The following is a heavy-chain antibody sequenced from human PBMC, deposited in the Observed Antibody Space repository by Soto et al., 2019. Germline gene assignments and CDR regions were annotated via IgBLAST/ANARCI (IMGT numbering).Heavy chain of an antibody. Sequence: LSLTCSVSGDSMSSGAYYWSWIRQHPGKGLEWIAYIYHSGDTHYNPSLRSRITISVDTSKNQFSLKLTSVTDADTAVYYCASTYSGYLDNWGHGTLVTVSS. V-gene: IGHV4-31*03. D-gene: IGHD3-22*01. CDR3: ASTYSGYLDN. CDR1: GDSMSSGAYY. J-gene: IGHJ4*01. CDR2: IYHSGDT.